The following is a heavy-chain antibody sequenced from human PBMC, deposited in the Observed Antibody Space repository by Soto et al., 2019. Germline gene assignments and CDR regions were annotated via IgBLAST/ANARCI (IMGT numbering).Heavy chain of an antibody. CDR2: IIPMLDIT. D-gene: IGHD6-13*01. CDR3: TLGSWSAETFDI. CDR1: GGTFSTYT. V-gene: IGHV1-69*02. Sequence: QVQLLKSGAEMKKPGSSVKVSCKASGGTFSTYTIIWVRQAPGQGLEWMGRIIPMLDITNTAQSFQGRVMITADKSTSTAYLELSALRSDDTAIYFCTLGSWSAETFDIWGRGTMVTVSS. J-gene: IGHJ3*02.